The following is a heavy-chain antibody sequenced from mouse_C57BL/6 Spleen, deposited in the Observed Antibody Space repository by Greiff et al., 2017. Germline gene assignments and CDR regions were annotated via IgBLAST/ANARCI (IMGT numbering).Heavy chain of an antibody. CDR2: FHPNSGSP. CDR3: ARRGCDGYYRLDY. D-gene: IGHD2-3*01. CDR1: GYTFTTYW. J-gene: IGHJ2*01. V-gene: IGHV1-64*01. Sequence: VQLQQPGAELVKPGASVKLSCKASGYTFTTYWMHWVKPRPGQGLEWIGMFHPNSGSPKYNEKFKSKATLTVDKSSSTAYMQLSSLTSEDSAVYYGARRGCDGYYRLDYGGQGTTLTVSS.